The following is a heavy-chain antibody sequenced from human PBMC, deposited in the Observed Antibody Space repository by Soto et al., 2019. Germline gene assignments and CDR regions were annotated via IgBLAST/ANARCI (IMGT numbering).Heavy chain of an antibody. CDR1: NYLFGAFG. Sequence: QVQLVQSGAEVKNPGASVKVSCKASNYLFGAFGISWVRQAPGQGLEWMGWITPYNGDTHYAEKFQDRVTMSADKSTTSAYMEVTSPTTHNTGVYYCARISGRRYDFDVWGGGTVVTVSS. CDR2: ITPYNGDT. V-gene: IGHV1-18*01. J-gene: IGHJ3*01. D-gene: IGHD1-1*01. CDR3: ARISGRRYDFDV.